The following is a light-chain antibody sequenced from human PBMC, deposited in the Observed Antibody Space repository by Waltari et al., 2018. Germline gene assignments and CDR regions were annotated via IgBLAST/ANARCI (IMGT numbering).Light chain of an antibody. CDR1: TSDIGNHDY. V-gene: IGLV2-14*01. CDR2: EGT. J-gene: IGLJ2*01. Sequence: QSALTQPASVSASPGQSITISCTGTTSDIGNHDYVSWYQQHPGKAPKLLIYEGTNRPSGVSTRFSGSKSGSTASLTISGLQADDEAHYYCSSYTGSTTLLVFGGGTDLTVL. CDR3: SSYTGSTTLLV.